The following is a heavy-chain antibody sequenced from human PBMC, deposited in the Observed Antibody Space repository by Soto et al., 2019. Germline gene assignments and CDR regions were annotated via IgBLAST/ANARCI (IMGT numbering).Heavy chain of an antibody. D-gene: IGHD6-13*01. CDR1: GFTFSDHY. V-gene: IGHV3-72*01. Sequence: VGSLRLSCAASGFTFSDHYMDWVRQAQGKGLEWVGRIINKANRYTTEYAAYVKGRFTISRGDSRNSLYLHMNSLQTEDTAGYYCTRDDPLEPGTFEYWGQGALVTVSS. J-gene: IGHJ4*01. CDR3: TRDDPLEPGTFEY. CDR2: IINKANRYTT.